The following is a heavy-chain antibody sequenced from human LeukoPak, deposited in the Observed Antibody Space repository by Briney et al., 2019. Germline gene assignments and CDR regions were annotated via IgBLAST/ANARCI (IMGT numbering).Heavy chain of an antibody. V-gene: IGHV1-18*01. CDR3: VRDGHRLYDYYYYYMDV. Sequence: ASVKVSCKASGYTFTRYGISWVRQAPGQRLEWMGWISAYNGHTNYTQKLQGRVTMTTDTSTSTAYMEPRSLRSDDTAVYFCVRDGHRLYDYYYYYMDVWGKGTTVTVSS. J-gene: IGHJ6*03. CDR2: ISAYNGHT. D-gene: IGHD2-2*02. CDR1: GYTFTRYG.